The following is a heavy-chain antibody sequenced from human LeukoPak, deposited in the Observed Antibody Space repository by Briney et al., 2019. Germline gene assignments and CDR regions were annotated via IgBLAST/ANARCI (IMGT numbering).Heavy chain of an antibody. CDR1: GYTFTSYG. V-gene: IGHV1-18*01. Sequence: ASVKVSFKASGYTFTSYGISWVRQAPGQGLEWMGWISAYNGNTNYAQKLQGRVTMTTDTSTSTAYMELRSLRSDDTAVYYCAREGGQWLVRGYYGMDVWGQGTTVTVSS. D-gene: IGHD6-19*01. CDR2: ISAYNGNT. J-gene: IGHJ6*02. CDR3: AREGGQWLVRGYYGMDV.